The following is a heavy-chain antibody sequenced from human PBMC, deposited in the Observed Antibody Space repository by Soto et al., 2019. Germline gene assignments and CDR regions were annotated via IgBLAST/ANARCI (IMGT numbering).Heavy chain of an antibody. Sequence: SETLSLTCTVSGDSISSYYWYWIRQPPGKGLEWIGYVYYSGSTNYNPSLKSRVTMSVDTSKNQFSLQLSSVTAADTAVYYCASRKSGLPFDYWGQGILVTVS. V-gene: IGHV4-59*01. J-gene: IGHJ4*02. CDR1: GDSISSYY. D-gene: IGHD3-16*01. CDR2: VYYSGST. CDR3: ASRKSGLPFDY.